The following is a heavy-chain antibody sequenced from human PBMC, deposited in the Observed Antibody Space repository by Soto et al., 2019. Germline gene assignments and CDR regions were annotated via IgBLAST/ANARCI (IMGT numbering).Heavy chain of an antibody. CDR3: AQDRGWGVVSPSHDY. J-gene: IGHJ4*02. D-gene: IGHD2-21*01. V-gene: IGHV3-23*01. CDR1: GFTFRNFV. Sequence: EVQLLESGGGMVQPGGSLRVSCAASGFTFRNFVMSWVRQAPGKGLEWVSAIRGTGGETFYADSEKGRFTSSRDNSKNTLYLQMNSLRDEDTAVYFCAQDRGWGVVSPSHDYWGQGTLVTVSS. CDR2: IRGTGGET.